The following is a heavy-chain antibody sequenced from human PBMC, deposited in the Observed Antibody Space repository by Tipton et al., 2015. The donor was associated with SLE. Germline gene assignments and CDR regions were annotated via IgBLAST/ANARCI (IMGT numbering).Heavy chain of an antibody. CDR1: GFTFSSYA. J-gene: IGHJ4*02. CDR3: AKFEKTTDFYLDS. V-gene: IGHV3-23*01. CDR2: ISGGGGST. Sequence: GSLRLSCATSGFTFSSYALSGVRRAPGKGLEWVSAISGGGGSTYYADFVKGRFSISIDKSKKTLFLQMNSLRVDDTATYYCAKFEKTTDFYLDSWGQGTLVSVSS. D-gene: IGHD1/OR15-1a*01.